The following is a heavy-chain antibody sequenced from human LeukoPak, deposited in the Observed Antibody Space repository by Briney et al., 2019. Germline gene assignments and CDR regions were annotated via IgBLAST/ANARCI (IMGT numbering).Heavy chain of an antibody. D-gene: IGHD3-9*01. CDR2: IYHTGST. CDR1: GYSITSGYY. J-gene: IGHJ4*02. V-gene: IGHV4-38-2*02. CDR3: ARGHYDILTGYYTPFDY. Sequence: PSETLSLTCTVSGYSITSGYYWGWIRQPPGKGLEWIGSIYHTGSTYYNPSLKSRVTISVDTSKNQFSLKLSSVTAADTAVYYCARGHYDILTGYYTPFDYWGQGTLVTVSS.